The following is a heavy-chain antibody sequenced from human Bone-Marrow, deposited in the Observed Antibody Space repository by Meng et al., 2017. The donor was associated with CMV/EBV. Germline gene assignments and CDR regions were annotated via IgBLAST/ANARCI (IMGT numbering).Heavy chain of an antibody. CDR2: IYYSGST. D-gene: IGHD2-2*01. J-gene: IGHJ6*02. V-gene: IGHV4-31*03. Sequence: SETLSLTCTVSGGSISSGGYYWSWIRQHPGKGLEWIGYIYYSGSTYYNPSLKSRVTISVDTSKNQFSLKLSSVTAADTAVYYCASPRYCSSTSCPYYYYGMDVWGQGTTVTVSS. CDR1: GGSISSGGYY. CDR3: ASPRYCSSTSCPYYYYGMDV.